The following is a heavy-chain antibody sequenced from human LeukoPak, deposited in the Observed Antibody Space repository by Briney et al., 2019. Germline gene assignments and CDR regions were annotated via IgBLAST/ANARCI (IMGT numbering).Heavy chain of an antibody. V-gene: IGHV1-8*01. J-gene: IGHJ5*02. CDR3: ARVSDYGDYRAS. CDR2: MNPNSGNT. D-gene: IGHD4-17*01. CDR1: GYTFTSYD. Sequence: ASVKVSCKASGYTFTSYDINWVRQATGQGLEWMGWMNPNSGNTGYAQKFQGRVTMTRNTSISTAYMELSSLRSEDTAVYYCARVSDYGDYRASWGQGTLVTVSS.